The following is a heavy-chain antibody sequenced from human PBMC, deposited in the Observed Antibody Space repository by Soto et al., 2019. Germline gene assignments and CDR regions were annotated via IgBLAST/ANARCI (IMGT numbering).Heavy chain of an antibody. V-gene: IGHV3-30*18. Sequence: QVQLVESGGGVVQPGRSLRLSCAASGFTFSSYAMHWVRQAPGKALEWVAVISYDGSDKYYADSVKGRFTISRDNTKNTLNLQMHSLRDDDTAVYYCAKALGELSPESYDYWGQGTLITVSS. D-gene: IGHD3-16*02. J-gene: IGHJ4*02. CDR1: GFTFSSYA. CDR3: AKALGELSPESYDY. CDR2: ISYDGSDK.